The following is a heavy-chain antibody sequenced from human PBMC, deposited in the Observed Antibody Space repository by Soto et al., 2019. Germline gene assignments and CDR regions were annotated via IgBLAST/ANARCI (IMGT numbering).Heavy chain of an antibody. D-gene: IGHD6-6*01. CDR2: IIPIFGTA. CDR3: ARDRNGYSSSSLYWYFDL. J-gene: IGHJ2*01. V-gene: IGHV1-69*01. CDR1: GGTFSSYA. Sequence: QVQLVQSGAEVKKPGSSVKVSCKASGGTFSSYAISWVRQAPGQGLEWMGGIIPIFGTANYAQKFQGRVTITADESTSTAYMELSSLRSEDTAVYYCARDRNGYSSSSLYWYFDLWGRGTLVTVSS.